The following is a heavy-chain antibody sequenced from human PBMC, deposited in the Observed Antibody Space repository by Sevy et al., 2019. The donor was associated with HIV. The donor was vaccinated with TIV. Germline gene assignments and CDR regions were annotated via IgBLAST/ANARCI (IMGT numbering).Heavy chain of an antibody. CDR3: ARGWDTVTTTCSPHYYYGMDV. CDR1: GFTFSSYG. D-gene: IGHD4-4*01. Sequence: GGSLRLSCAASGFTFSSYGMHWVRQAPGKGLEWVAVIWYDGSNKYYADSVKGRFTISRDNSKNTLYLQMNSLRAEDTAVYYCARGWDTVTTTCSPHYYYGMDVWGQGTTVTVSS. CDR2: IWYDGSNK. J-gene: IGHJ6*02. V-gene: IGHV3-33*01.